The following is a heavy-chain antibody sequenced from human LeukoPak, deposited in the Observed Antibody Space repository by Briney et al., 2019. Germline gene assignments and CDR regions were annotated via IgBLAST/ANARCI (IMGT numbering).Heavy chain of an antibody. CDR3: AREFSLRRLPGAFDI. CDR2: ISYDGSNK. J-gene: IGHJ3*02. V-gene: IGHV3-30-3*01. Sequence: GGSLRLSCAASGFTFSSYAMHWVRQAPGKGLEWVAVISYDGSNKYYADSVKGRFTISRDNSKNTLYLQMNSLRAEDTAVYYCAREFSLRRLPGAFDIWGQGTMVTVSS. D-gene: IGHD5/OR15-5a*01. CDR1: GFTFSSYA.